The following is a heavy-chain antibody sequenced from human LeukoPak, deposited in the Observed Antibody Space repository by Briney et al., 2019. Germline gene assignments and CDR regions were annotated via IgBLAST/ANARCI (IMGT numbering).Heavy chain of an antibody. CDR1: GFTFSDHY. CDR3: ARVRSTYYGSGTMDV. V-gene: IGHV3-72*01. Sequence: GGSLRLSCAASGFTFSDHYMDWVRQAPGKGLEWVGLTRNKANSYTTEYAASVKGRFTISRDDSKNSLYVQMNSQKTEDTAVYYCARVRSTYYGSGTMDVWGQGTTVTVSS. CDR2: TRNKANSYTT. J-gene: IGHJ6*02. D-gene: IGHD3-10*01.